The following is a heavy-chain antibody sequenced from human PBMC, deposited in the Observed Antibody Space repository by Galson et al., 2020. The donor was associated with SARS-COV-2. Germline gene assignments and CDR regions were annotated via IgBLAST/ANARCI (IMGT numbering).Heavy chain of an antibody. J-gene: IGHJ1*01. Sequence: SETLSLTCTVSGGSISSGSYYWSWIRQPAGKGLEWIGRIYTSGSTNYNPSLKSRVTISVDTSKNQFSLKLSSVTAADTAVYYCARGPRITMVRGAKQSEYFQHWGQGTLVTVSS. CDR3: ARGPRITMVRGAKQSEYFQH. CDR2: IYTSGST. V-gene: IGHV4-61*02. CDR1: GGSISSGSYY. D-gene: IGHD3-10*01.